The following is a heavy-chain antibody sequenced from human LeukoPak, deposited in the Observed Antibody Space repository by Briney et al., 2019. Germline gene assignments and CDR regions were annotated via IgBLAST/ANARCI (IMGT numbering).Heavy chain of an antibody. Sequence: SGGSLRLSCAASGFTFSSYWMSWVRQAPGKGLEWVANIKQDGSEKYYVDSVKGRFTISRDNAKNSLYLQMNSLRAEDTAVYYCARFSSGWPYYYYYMDVWGQGTMVTVSS. CDR1: GFTFSSYW. D-gene: IGHD6-19*01. CDR3: ARFSSGWPYYYYYMDV. J-gene: IGHJ6*03. V-gene: IGHV3-7*01. CDR2: IKQDGSEK.